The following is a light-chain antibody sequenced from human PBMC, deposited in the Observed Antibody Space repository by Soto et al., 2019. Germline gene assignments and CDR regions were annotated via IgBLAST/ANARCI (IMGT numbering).Light chain of an antibody. J-gene: IGKJ1*01. Sequence: DIQMTQSASTLSGSVGDRVTITCRASQTISSWLAWYQQKPGKAPKLLIYKASTLKSGVPSRFSGSGSGTEFTLTISSLQPDDFATYYCQHYNSYSEAFGQGTQVDIK. CDR2: KAS. CDR1: QTISSW. CDR3: QHYNSYSEA. V-gene: IGKV1-5*03.